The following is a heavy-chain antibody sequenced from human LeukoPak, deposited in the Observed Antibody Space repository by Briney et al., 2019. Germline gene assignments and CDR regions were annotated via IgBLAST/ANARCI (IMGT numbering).Heavy chain of an antibody. CDR1: GFTFSNYE. CDR3: AKSNGYGLVDI. CDR2: IFYSGST. J-gene: IGHJ3*02. D-gene: IGHD3-10*01. Sequence: GSLRLSCAASGFTFSNYEMHWVRQPPGKGLEWIGNIFYSGSTYYSPSLRSRVTISLDTSRNQFSLKLNSVTAADTAVYYCAKSNGYGLVDIWGQGTMVTVSS. V-gene: IGHV4-39*07.